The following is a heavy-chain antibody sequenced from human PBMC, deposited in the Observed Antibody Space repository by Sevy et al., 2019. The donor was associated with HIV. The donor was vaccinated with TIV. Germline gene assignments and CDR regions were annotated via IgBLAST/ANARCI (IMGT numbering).Heavy chain of an antibody. CDR3: ASDDCSRGSCFFDY. Sequence: GGSLRLSCVVSGFDIRSNYMSWVRQAPGKGLEWVSHIYAWGTEYYEDSVKGRFTFSRDASKNTGSLQRRSLRVADSAVYYCASDDCSRGSCFFDYWGQGIQVTVSS. CDR2: IYAWGTE. CDR1: GFDIRSNY. D-gene: IGHD2-15*01. J-gene: IGHJ4*02. V-gene: IGHV3-53*01.